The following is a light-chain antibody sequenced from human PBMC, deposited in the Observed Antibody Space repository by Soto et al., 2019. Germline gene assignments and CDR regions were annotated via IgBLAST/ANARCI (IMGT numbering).Light chain of an antibody. V-gene: IGKV3-11*01. Sequence: EIVLTQSPATLSLSPGERATLSCRASQSVSSYFAWYQQKPGQAPRLLIYDASNRATGIPARFSGSASGTDFPLTISSLEPEDFAVYYCQQRSNWPPLTFGGGTKVEIK. CDR2: DAS. CDR1: QSVSSY. J-gene: IGKJ4*01. CDR3: QQRSNWPPLT.